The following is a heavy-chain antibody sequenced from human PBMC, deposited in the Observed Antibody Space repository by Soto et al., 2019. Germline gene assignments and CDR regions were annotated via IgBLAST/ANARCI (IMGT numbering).Heavy chain of an antibody. CDR1: GASISSSYW. CDR3: ATLPPRIEVVVTPIPT. CDR2: IYHSGIT. V-gene: IGHV4-4*02. J-gene: IGHJ5*02. D-gene: IGHD2-15*01. Sequence: QVQLRESGPGLVKPSGTLSLTCVVSGASISSSYWWSWVRQPPGKGLEWIGEIYHSGITKYNPSLKSRVTISVDKSNNEFSLKTNSVTAADTAVYFCATLPPRIEVVVTPIPTWGQGILVTVSS.